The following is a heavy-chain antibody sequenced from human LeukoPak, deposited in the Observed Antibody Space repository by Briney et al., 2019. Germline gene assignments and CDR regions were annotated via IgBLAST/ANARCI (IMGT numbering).Heavy chain of an antibody. J-gene: IGHJ5*02. V-gene: IGHV3-23*01. CDR3: AKDQGSSGWYWWFDP. CDR1: GFTFSSYV. CDR2: ISGSGGST. Sequence: GSLRLSCAASGFTFSSYVMSWVRQAPGKGLEWVSAISGSGGSTYYADSVKGRFTISRDNSKNTLYLQMNSLRAEDTAVYYCAKDQGSSGWYWWFDPWGQGTLVTVSS. D-gene: IGHD6-19*01.